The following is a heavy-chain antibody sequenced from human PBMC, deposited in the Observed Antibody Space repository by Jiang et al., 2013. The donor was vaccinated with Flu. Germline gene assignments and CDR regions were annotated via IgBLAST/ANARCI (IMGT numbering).Heavy chain of an antibody. Sequence: LLKPSETLSLTCTVSGASITTYYWAWIRQSPGKGLEWIGYIYYSGDTKYNPSLASRVTMSIDTSKSQFSLNLRSVTAADTAVYYCAGPTRGPSVWGQGTLVTVSS. CDR2: IYYSGDT. V-gene: IGHV4-59*08. CDR1: GASITTYY. J-gene: IGHJ4*02. CDR3: AGPTRGPSV. D-gene: IGHD3-10*01.